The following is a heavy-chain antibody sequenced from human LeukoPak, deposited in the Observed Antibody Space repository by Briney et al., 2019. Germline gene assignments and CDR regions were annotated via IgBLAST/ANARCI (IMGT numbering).Heavy chain of an antibody. CDR2: IHGGGIST. CDR1: GFTFRSAV. Sequence: GGSLRLSCAASGFTFRSAVMGWVRQAPGKGLEWVSAIHGGGISTYYADSVKGRFTISRDNAKNTLYLQMNSLRGDDTALYICARLPTGYPNWFDIWGRGTPVTVSS. D-gene: IGHD3-9*01. J-gene: IGHJ5*02. CDR3: ARLPTGYPNWFDI. V-gene: IGHV3-23*01.